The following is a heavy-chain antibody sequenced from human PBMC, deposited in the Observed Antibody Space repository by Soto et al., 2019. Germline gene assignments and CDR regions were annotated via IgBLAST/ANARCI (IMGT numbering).Heavy chain of an antibody. Sequence: GASVKVSCKASGGTFSSYAISWVLQAPGQGLEWMGGIIPIFGTANYAQKFQGRVTITADESTSTAYMELSSLRSEDTAVYYCARGVVVAAIRYYYYGMDVWGQGTTDTVSS. CDR2: IIPIFGTA. CDR3: ARGVVVAAIRYYYYGMDV. CDR1: GGTFSSYA. D-gene: IGHD2-15*01. V-gene: IGHV1-69*13. J-gene: IGHJ6*02.